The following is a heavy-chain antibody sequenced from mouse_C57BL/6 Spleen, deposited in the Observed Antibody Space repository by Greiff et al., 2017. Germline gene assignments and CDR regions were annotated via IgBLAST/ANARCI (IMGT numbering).Heavy chain of an antibody. CDR3: ARGLYHYFDY. D-gene: IGHD3-1*01. Sequence: QVQLQQSGPELVKPGASVKISCKASGYSFTSYYIHWVKQRPGQGLEWIGWIYPGSGNTKYNEKFKGKATLTADTSSSTAYMQLSSLTSEDSAVYYCARGLYHYFDYWGQGTTLTVSS. CDR1: GYSFTSYY. CDR2: IYPGSGNT. V-gene: IGHV1-66*01. J-gene: IGHJ2*01.